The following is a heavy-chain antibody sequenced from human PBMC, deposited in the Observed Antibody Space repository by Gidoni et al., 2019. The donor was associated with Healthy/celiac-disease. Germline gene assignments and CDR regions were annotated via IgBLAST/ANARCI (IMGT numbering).Heavy chain of an antibody. J-gene: IGHJ6*02. V-gene: IGHV1-69*01. Sequence: QVQLVQSGAEVKKPGSSVKVSCKASGGTFSSSAISWVRQAPGQGLEWMGGIIPIFGTANYAQKCQGRVTITADESTSTAYMELSSLRSEDTAVYYCARAGEWFGELSKPSGYYYGMDVWGQGTTVTVSS. D-gene: IGHD3-10*01. CDR3: ARAGEWFGELSKPSGYYYGMDV. CDR2: IIPIFGTA. CDR1: GGTFSSSA.